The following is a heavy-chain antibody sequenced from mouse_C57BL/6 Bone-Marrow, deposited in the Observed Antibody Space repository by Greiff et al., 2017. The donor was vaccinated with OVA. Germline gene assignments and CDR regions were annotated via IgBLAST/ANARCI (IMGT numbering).Heavy chain of an antibody. CDR2: IDPSDSYT. J-gene: IGHJ3*01. D-gene: IGHD1-1*01. CDR1: GYTFTSYW. Sequence: QVQLQQPGAELVMPGASVKLSCKASGYTFTSYWMHWVKQRPGQGLEWIGEIDPSDSYTNYNQKFKGKSTLTVDKASSTAYMQLSSLTSEDSAVYYCARAGLLRIPLYWGQGTLVTVSA. V-gene: IGHV1-69*01. CDR3: ARAGLLRIPLY.